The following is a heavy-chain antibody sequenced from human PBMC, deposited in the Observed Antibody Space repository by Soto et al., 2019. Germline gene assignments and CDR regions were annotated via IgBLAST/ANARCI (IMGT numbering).Heavy chain of an antibody. CDR1: RGSVSSGGYS. CDR3: TRGVLA. V-gene: IGHV4-30-2*01. Sequence: QVQLQESGSRLVRPSQTLSLTCSVSRGSVSSGGYSWSWIRQAPGKGLAWIGFISPSGRPAYNPSPKSRVSISVDTSNNQVSLELYSVTAADTAVYYCTRGVLAWGPGTLVTVSS. CDR2: ISPSGRP. J-gene: IGHJ5*02. D-gene: IGHD2-8*01.